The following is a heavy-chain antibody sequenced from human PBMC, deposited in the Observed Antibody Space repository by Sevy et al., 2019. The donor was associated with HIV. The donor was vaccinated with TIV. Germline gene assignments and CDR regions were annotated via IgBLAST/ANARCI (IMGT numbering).Heavy chain of an antibody. CDR2: IWYDGSNK. CDR3: AREIRLPYYYDSSGYYEGSFDY. D-gene: IGHD3-22*01. J-gene: IGHJ4*02. Sequence: GGSLRLSCAASGFTFSSYGMHWVRQAPGKGLEWVAVIWYDGSNKYYADSVKGRFTISRDSSKNTLYLQMNSLRAEDTAVYYCAREIRLPYYYDSSGYYEGSFDYWGQGTLVTVSS. CDR1: GFTFSSYG. V-gene: IGHV3-33*01.